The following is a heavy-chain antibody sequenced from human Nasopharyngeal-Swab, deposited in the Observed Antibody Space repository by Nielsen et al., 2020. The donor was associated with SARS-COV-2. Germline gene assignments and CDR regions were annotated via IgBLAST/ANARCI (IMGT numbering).Heavy chain of an antibody. D-gene: IGHD2-15*01. CDR2: IGTAGDT. V-gene: IGHV3-13*01. CDR1: GFTFSSYD. J-gene: IGHJ6*03. Sequence: GESLKISCAASGFTFSSYDMHWVRQATGKGLEWVSAIGTAGDTYYPGSMKGRFTISRENAKNSLYLQMNSLRAGDTAVYYCASIATDIVVVVDVMGYYYMDVWGKGTTVTVSS. CDR3: ASIATDIVVVVDVMGYYYMDV.